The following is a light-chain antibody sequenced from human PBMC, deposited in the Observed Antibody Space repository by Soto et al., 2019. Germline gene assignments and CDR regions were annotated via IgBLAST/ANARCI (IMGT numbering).Light chain of an antibody. CDR1: QSISSW. Sequence: DIKMTQSPSTLSASVGDRVTITFRASQSISSWLAWYQQKPGKAPKLLIYDASSLESGVPSRFSGSGSGTEFTLTISSLQPDDFATYYCQQYNSYLRTFGQGTNV. J-gene: IGKJ1*01. V-gene: IGKV1-5*01. CDR2: DAS. CDR3: QQYNSYLRT.